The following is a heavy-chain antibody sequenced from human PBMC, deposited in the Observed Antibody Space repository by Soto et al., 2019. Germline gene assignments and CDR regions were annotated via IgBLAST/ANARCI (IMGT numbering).Heavy chain of an antibody. J-gene: IGHJ4*02. CDR2: VSEDGSEK. CDR3: ARGGVVGGKFVQ. Sequence: GGSLRLSCAASGFTFTTYKMTWVRQAPGQGLECVASVSEDGSEKYYVDSVKGRFTISRDNGENSVHLQMNSLRGEDTAVYYCARGGVVGGKFVQWGQGAQVTVSS. CDR1: GFTFTTYK. D-gene: IGHD6-19*01. V-gene: IGHV3-7*01.